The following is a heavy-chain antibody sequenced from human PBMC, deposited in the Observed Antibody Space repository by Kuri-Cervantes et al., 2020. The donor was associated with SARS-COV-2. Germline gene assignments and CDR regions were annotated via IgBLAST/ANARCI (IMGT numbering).Heavy chain of an antibody. CDR3: ARDSITMVQGVTSDAFDI. V-gene: IGHV3-48*04. D-gene: IGHD3-10*01. CDR2: ISSSGSTI. J-gene: IGHJ3*02. CDR1: GFTFSSYW. Sequence: GGSLRLSCAASGFTFSSYWMSWVRQAPGKGLEWVSYISSSGSTIYYADSVKGRFTISRDNAKNSLYLQMNSLRAEDTAVYYCARDSITMVQGVTSDAFDIWGQGTMVTVSS.